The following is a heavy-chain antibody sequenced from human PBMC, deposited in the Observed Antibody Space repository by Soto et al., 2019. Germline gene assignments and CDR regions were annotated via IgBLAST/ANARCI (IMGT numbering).Heavy chain of an antibody. CDR3: ARAYCSLTGCYLNY. V-gene: IGHV3-64*01. D-gene: IGHD2-2*01. CDR2: ISSNGGSN. CDR1: GFTVSSYA. Sequence: EVQLVESGGGLVQPGGSLRLSCAGSGFTVSSYAMHWVRQAPGKGLEYVSAISSNGGSNYYENAVKGRVTISRDHSKYTLYLQMGRLSAEYMAVYYCARAYCSLTGCYLNYWGQGTQVTVPS. J-gene: IGHJ4*02.